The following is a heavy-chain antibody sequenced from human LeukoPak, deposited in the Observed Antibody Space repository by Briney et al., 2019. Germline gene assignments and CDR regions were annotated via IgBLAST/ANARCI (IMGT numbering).Heavy chain of an antibody. V-gene: IGHV4-59*01. Sequence: SETLSLTCTVAGGSISSYYWSWIRQPPGKGLEWIGYIYYSGTTNYNPSLKSRVTISVDTSKNQFSLKLSSVTAADTAVYYCARGVYIAAAQYGYWGQGTLVSVSS. J-gene: IGHJ4*02. CDR1: GGSISSYY. CDR3: ARGVYIAAAQYGY. D-gene: IGHD6-13*01. CDR2: IYYSGTT.